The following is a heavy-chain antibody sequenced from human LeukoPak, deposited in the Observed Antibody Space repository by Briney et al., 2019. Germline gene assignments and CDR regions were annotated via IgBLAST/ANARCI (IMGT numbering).Heavy chain of an antibody. V-gene: IGHV1-18*01. CDR1: GYTFTSYG. CDR2: ISAYNGNT. CDR3: ARVCWWGSSTSCYGFDY. D-gene: IGHD2-2*01. Sequence: ASVKVSCKASGYTFTSYGISWVRQAPGQGLEWMGWISAYNGNTNYAQKLQGRVTMTTDTSTSTAYMELRSLRSDDTAVYYGARVCWWGSSTSCYGFDYWGQGTLVTVSS. J-gene: IGHJ4*02.